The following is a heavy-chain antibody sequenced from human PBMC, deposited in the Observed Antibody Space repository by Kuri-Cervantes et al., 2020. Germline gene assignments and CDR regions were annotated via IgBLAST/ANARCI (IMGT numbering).Heavy chain of an antibody. CDR3: ARGSPPEAPWVFGMDV. D-gene: IGHD1-26*01. CDR1: GYTFTSYG. Sequence: ASVKVSCKASGYTFTSYGISWVRQAPGQGLEWMGWISVYNGNTNYAQKLQGRVTMTTDTSTSTAYMELRSLRSDDTAVYYCARGSPPEAPWVFGMDVWGQGTTVTVSS. CDR2: ISVYNGNT. V-gene: IGHV1-18*01. J-gene: IGHJ6*02.